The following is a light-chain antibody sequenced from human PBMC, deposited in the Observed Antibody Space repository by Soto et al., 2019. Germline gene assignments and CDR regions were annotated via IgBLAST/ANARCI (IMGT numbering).Light chain of an antibody. CDR3: QKYGSSPPIT. CDR1: QSVTKS. CDR2: GAS. V-gene: IGKV3-20*01. J-gene: IGKJ5*01. Sequence: EIVITQSPAPLSLSPGERATLSCRASQSVTKSLAWYQQKPGQAPRLLLYGASSRATGIPDRFSGSGSGTDFTLTISRLEPEDFAVYYCQKYGSSPPITFGQGTRLEIK.